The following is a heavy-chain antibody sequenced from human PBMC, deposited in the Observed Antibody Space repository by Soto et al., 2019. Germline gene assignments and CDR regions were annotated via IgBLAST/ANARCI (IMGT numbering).Heavy chain of an antibody. CDR3: ARKGEGDYVSYYFDY. V-gene: IGHV4-34*01. D-gene: IGHD4-17*01. J-gene: IGHJ4*02. CDR2: INHSGST. Sequence: QVQLQQWGAGLLKPSETLSLTSAVYGGSFSGYYWSWIRQPPGKGLEWIGEINHSGSTNYNPSLKSRVTISVDTSKNQFSLMLSSVTAADTAVYYCARKGEGDYVSYYFDYWGQGTLVAVSS. CDR1: GGSFSGYY.